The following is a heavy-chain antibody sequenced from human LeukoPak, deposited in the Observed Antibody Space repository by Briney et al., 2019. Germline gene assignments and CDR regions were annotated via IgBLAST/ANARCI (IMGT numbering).Heavy chain of an antibody. Sequence: ASVKVSCKASGYTFTSYDINWVRQATGQGLEWMGWMNPNSGNTGYAQKFQGRVTMTRNTSISTAYTELSSLRSEDTAVYYCARGRSMVTPLDAFDIWGQGTMVTVSS. CDR3: ARGRSMVTPLDAFDI. V-gene: IGHV1-8*01. D-gene: IGHD5-18*01. J-gene: IGHJ3*02. CDR1: GYTFTSYD. CDR2: MNPNSGNT.